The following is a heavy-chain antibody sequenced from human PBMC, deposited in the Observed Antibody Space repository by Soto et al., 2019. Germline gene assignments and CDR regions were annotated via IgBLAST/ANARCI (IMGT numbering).Heavy chain of an antibody. V-gene: IGHV2-5*02. CDR1: GFSLSTSGMG. J-gene: IGHJ3*02. CDR3: AHRRSFCISGSCYPRAFDI. Sequence: QITLKESGPTLVKPTQTLTLTCTFSGFSLSTSGMGVGWIRQPPGKALEWLALIYWDDDKRYSPSLKSRLTITKDTSKNQVVLTMTNMDPVDTATFYCAHRRSFCISGSCYPRAFDIWGQGTMVTVSS. CDR2: IYWDDDK. D-gene: IGHD2-15*01.